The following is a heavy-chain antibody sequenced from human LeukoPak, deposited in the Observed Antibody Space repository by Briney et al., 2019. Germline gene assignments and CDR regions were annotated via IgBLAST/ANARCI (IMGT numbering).Heavy chain of an antibody. CDR3: ARESPSSSWTFDY. CDR2: IIPILGIA. D-gene: IGHD6-13*01. Sequence: SVKVSRKASGGTFSSYTISWVRQAPGQGLEWMGRIIPILGIANYAQKFQGRVTITADKSTSTAYMELSSLRSEDTAVYYCARESPSSSWTFDYWGQGTLVTVSS. CDR1: GGTFSSYT. V-gene: IGHV1-69*04. J-gene: IGHJ4*02.